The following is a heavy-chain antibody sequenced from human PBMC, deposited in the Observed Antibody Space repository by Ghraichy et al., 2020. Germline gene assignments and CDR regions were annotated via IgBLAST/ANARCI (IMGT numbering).Heavy chain of an antibody. Sequence: GGSLRLSCAASGFTFSSYSMNWVRQAPGKGLEWVSSISSSSSYIYYADSVKGRFTISRDNAKNSLYLQMNSLRAEDTAVYYCASAYCGGDCYPYYYYGMDVWGQGTTVTVSS. CDR3: ASAYCGGDCYPYYYYGMDV. D-gene: IGHD2-21*02. J-gene: IGHJ6*02. V-gene: IGHV3-21*01. CDR2: ISSSSSYI. CDR1: GFTFSSYS.